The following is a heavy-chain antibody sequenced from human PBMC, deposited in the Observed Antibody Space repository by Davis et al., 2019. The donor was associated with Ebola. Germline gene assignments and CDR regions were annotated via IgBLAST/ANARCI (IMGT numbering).Heavy chain of an antibody. CDR2: ISAYNGNT. CDR1: GYTFAAHY. CDR3: ARTSIVGTTTTASDI. V-gene: IGHV1-18*04. J-gene: IGHJ3*02. Sequence: AASVKVSCKASGYTFAAHYIHWVRQAPGQGVEWMGWISAYNGNTNYAQILQGRVTMTTDTSTGTAYMELRSLRSDDTAVYFCARTSIVGTTTTASDIWGQGTKVTVSS. D-gene: IGHD1-26*01.